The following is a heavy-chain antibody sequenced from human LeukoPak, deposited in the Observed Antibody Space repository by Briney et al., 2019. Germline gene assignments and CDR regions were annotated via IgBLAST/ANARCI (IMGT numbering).Heavy chain of an antibody. J-gene: IGHJ4*02. Sequence: GASVKVSCKASGYTFTGYYMHWVRQAPGQGLEWMGWINPNSGGTNYAQKFQGRVTMTRDTSISTAYMELSRLRSDDTAVYYCARGKYDSSGYYRFDYWGQGTLVTVSS. CDR2: INPNSGGT. D-gene: IGHD3-22*01. CDR1: GYTFTGYY. CDR3: ARGKYDSSGYYRFDY. V-gene: IGHV1-2*02.